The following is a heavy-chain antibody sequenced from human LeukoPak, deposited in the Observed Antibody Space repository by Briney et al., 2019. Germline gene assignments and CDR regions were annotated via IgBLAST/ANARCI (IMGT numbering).Heavy chain of an antibody. CDR3: VKYGADV. V-gene: IGHV3-48*02. CDR2: ISSSSSTI. CDR1: GFTFSSYA. D-gene: IGHD2/OR15-2a*01. J-gene: IGHJ6*02. Sequence: GGSLRLSCAASGFTFSSYAMNWVRQAPGKGLEWVSYISSSSSTIYYADSVKGRFTISRDNAKNSLDLQMNSLRDEDTAVYYCVKYGADVWGQGTTVTVSS.